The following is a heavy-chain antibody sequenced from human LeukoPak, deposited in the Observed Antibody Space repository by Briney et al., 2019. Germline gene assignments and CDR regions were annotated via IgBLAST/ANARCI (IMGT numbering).Heavy chain of an antibody. CDR3: ARDSTVYYYGSGSYDAFDI. D-gene: IGHD3-10*01. CDR2: ISAYNGNT. J-gene: IGHJ3*02. V-gene: IGHV1-18*01. CDR1: GYTFTSYG. Sequence: GASVKVSCKASGYTFTSYGISWVRQAPGQGLEWMGWISAYNGNTNYAQKLQGRVTMTTDTSTSTAYMELRSLRSDDTAVYYCARDSTVYYYGSGSYDAFDIWGQGTMVTVSS.